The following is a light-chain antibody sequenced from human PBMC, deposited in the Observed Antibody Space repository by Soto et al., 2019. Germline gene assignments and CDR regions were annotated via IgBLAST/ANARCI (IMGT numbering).Light chain of an antibody. Sequence: QSVLTQPPSVSGAPGQRVTISCTGSSSNIGADYDVHWYQQRPGAAPKLLIFGDINRPSGVPDRFSGSKSGTSASLAITGLQAPEEGDYYCQPSYSRLRAHDVFGAGTKLTVL. CDR2: GDI. J-gene: IGLJ1*01. CDR3: QPSYSRLRAHDV. CDR1: SSNIGADYD. V-gene: IGLV1-40*01.